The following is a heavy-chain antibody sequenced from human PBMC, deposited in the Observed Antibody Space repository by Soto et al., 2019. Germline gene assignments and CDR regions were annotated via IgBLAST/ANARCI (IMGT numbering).Heavy chain of an antibody. V-gene: IGHV3-23*01. D-gene: IGHD5-18*01. CDR3: AKEDGYSYGSLDY. CDR1: GFTFSSYA. Sequence: EVQLLESGGDLVKPGGSLRLSCAASGFTFSSYAMSWVRQAPGKGLERVAALSGSGGSTHYADSAKGRFTISRDNSKNTLYLQINSLRAEDTAVYYCAKEDGYSYGSLDYWGQGTLVTVSS. CDR2: LSGSGGST. J-gene: IGHJ4*02.